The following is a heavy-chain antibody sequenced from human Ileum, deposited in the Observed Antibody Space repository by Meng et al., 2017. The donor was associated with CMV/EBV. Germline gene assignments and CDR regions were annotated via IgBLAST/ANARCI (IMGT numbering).Heavy chain of an antibody. Sequence: VQPQEAGPGLVKPSETPFPTCPVSGTSITGYYWSWIRQSAAKGLEWIGRIYTSGSTNYNPSLHSRVSMSIDTSKNQFSLKLRSVTAADTAVYYCAREGSAVHWGQGTLVTVSS. CDR1: GTSITGYY. CDR3: AREGSAVH. J-gene: IGHJ4*02. D-gene: IGHD6-13*01. CDR2: IYTSGST. V-gene: IGHV4-4*07.